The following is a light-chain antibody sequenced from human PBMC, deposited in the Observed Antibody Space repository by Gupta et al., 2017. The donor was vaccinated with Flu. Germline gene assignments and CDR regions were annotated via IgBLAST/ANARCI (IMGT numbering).Light chain of an antibody. V-gene: IGKV3D-7*01. Sequence: PGERVTLSCRASQSVSSSYLTWYQQKPGQAPRLLIYGASTRATSIPARFSGSGSGTDFTLTISSLQPEDFAVYYCQQDYNVPSWTFGQGTKVEIK. J-gene: IGKJ1*01. CDR2: GAS. CDR1: QSVSSSY. CDR3: QQDYNVPSWT.